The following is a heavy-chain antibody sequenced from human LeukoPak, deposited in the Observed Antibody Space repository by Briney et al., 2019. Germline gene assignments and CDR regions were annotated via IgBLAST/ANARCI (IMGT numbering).Heavy chain of an antibody. CDR2: IYYRGST. V-gene: IGHV4-59*01. J-gene: IGHJ4*02. CDR3: ARGGDYGDLRYFDY. D-gene: IGHD4-17*01. CDR1: GGSINNYY. Sequence: SETLSLTCTVSGGSINNYYWSWIRQPPGQGLEWIGYIYYRGSTNYNPSLKSRVTFSVDTSKNQFSLKLNSVTAAVTAVYYCARGGDYGDLRYFDYWGQGTLVTVSS.